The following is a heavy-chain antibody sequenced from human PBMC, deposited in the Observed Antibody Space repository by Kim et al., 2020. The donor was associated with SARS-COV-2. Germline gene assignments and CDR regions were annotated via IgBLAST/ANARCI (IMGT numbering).Heavy chain of an antibody. V-gene: IGHV3-7*01. J-gene: IGHJ6*02. CDR2: IKTDGSAQ. Sequence: GGSLRLSCAASGFTFSTHWMNWIRQAPGKGLEWVANIKTDGSAQYYVDSVKGRFTISRDNAKNSLYLQMNSLRADDTAVYYCGRDMEVLGQGTTCPISS. CDR3: GRDMEV. CDR1: GFTFSTHW.